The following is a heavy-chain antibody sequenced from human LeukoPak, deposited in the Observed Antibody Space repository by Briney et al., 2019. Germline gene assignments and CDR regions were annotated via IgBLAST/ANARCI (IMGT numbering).Heavy chain of an antibody. Sequence: SVKVSCKTSGGTLRSHIFSWVRQAPGQGLEWMGSITPIIDSVKYGQRLEGRVTITTDKYTGTVYMELRSLRTEDTAIYYCARVNLRGSKYNWFDPWGQGTLVTVSS. CDR3: ARVNLRGSKYNWFDP. CDR1: GGTLRSHI. D-gene: IGHD6-13*01. CDR2: ITPIIDSV. J-gene: IGHJ5*02. V-gene: IGHV1-69*08.